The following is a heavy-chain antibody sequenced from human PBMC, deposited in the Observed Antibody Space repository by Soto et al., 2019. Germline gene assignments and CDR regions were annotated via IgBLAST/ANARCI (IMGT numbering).Heavy chain of an antibody. CDR3: ARDEGDYYDSSFSPRPDKTGFDY. Sequence: QVQLVQSGAEVKTPGASVKVSCKTFGYSFISYYIHWVRQAPGQGLEWMGLIDPNGGNTNYAQTFQGRVIMTRDTSTSTVYVELTSLRSDDTAVYYCARDEGDYYDSSFSPRPDKTGFDYWGQGTLVTVSS. J-gene: IGHJ4*02. D-gene: IGHD3-22*01. CDR2: IDPNGGNT. V-gene: IGHV1-46*01. CDR1: GYSFISYY.